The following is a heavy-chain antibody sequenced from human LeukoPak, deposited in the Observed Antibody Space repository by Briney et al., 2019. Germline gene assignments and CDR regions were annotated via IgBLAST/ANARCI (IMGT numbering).Heavy chain of an antibody. CDR1: GFTVSSNY. CDR2: IYSGGST. V-gene: IGHV3-53*01. Sequence: GGSLRLSCAASGFTVSSNYMTWVRQAPGKGLEWVSTIYSGGSTHYADSVKGRFTISRDNSKNTLYLQMNSLRAEDTALYYCARGSGSSWYFYFDYWGQGTLVTVSS. J-gene: IGHJ4*02. D-gene: IGHD6-13*01. CDR3: ARGSGSSWYFYFDY.